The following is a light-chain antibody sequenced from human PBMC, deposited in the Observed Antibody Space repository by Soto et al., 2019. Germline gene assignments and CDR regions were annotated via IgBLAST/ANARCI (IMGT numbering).Light chain of an antibody. V-gene: IGKV3-15*01. J-gene: IGKJ2*01. CDR3: QQGDNWPLT. CDR1: QSISSE. CDR2: CAS. Sequence: EIVMTQSPATLYVSPGERATLSCRAIQSISSELAWYQQRPGQPPRLLIYCASTRATGVPDRFTGSGSGSDFTLTISGLQSEDFAVYYCQQGDNWPLTFGQGTRLEI.